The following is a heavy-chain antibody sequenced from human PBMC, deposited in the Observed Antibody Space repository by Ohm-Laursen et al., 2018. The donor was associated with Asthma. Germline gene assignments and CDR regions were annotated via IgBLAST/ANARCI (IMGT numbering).Heavy chain of an antibody. V-gene: IGHV3-30-3*01. CDR1: GFTFRGYA. D-gene: IGHD3-3*01. Sequence: SLRLSCSASGFTFRGYAMHWVRQAPGKGLEWVAVGGSYYDGGLKYYADSVNGRYTVSRDDSKNTLYLQMNSLRPDDTAVYYCARDVMEWYLPAFDFWGQGTLVTVSS. CDR2: GGSYYDGGLK. CDR3: ARDVMEWYLPAFDF. J-gene: IGHJ4*02.